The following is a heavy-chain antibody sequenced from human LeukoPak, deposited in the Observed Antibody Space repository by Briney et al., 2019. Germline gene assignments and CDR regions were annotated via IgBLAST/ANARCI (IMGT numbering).Heavy chain of an antibody. D-gene: IGHD3-22*01. Sequence: PSETLSLTCTVSGYSISSSNWWGWIRQPPGKGVEWIGYIYYSGSAYYNASLKSRVTMSVDSSKNQFSLELSSVTAVDTAVYYCARNQVVAANRGAFDIWGQGTMVTVSS. CDR2: IYYSGSA. CDR1: GYSISSSNW. J-gene: IGHJ3*02. V-gene: IGHV4-28*01. CDR3: ARNQVVAANRGAFDI.